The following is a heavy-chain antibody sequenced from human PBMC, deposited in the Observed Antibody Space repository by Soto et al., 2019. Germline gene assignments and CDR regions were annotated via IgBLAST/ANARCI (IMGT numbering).Heavy chain of an antibody. CDR1: GFTFSSYA. V-gene: IGHV3-23*01. D-gene: IGHD6-19*01. CDR3: AKDWAGIAVAGTGLLDY. CDR2: ISGSGGST. Sequence: GGSLRLSCAASGFTFSSYAMSWVRQAPGKGLEWVSAISGSGGSTYYADSVKGRFTISRDNSKNTLYLQMNSLRAEDTAVYYCAKDWAGIAVAGTGLLDYWGQGTLVTVSS. J-gene: IGHJ4*02.